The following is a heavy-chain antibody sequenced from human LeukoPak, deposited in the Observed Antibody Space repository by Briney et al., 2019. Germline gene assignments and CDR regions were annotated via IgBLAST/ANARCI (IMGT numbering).Heavy chain of an antibody. J-gene: IGHJ5*02. V-gene: IGHV1-18*01. CDR2: ISAHNDNT. D-gene: IGHD2-15*01. CDR3: AREGYCSGGTCYSTMNWFDP. Sequence: ASVKVSCKASGYSFTRYGITWVRQAPGQGLEWMGWISAHNDNTNYAQKLQGRVTLTTDTSTSTAYMGLRSLRSDDTAVYYCAREGYCSGGTCYSTMNWFDPWGQGTLVTVSS. CDR1: GYSFTRYG.